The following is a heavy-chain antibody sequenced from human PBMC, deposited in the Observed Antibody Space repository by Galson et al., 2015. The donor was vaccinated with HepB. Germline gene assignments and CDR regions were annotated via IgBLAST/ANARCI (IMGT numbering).Heavy chain of an antibody. V-gene: IGHV1-2*02. D-gene: IGHD3-3*01. CDR3: ARDFGPKANYHYYYGVDV. J-gene: IGHJ6*02. Sequence: SVKVSCKASGYTFTGYYMHWVRQAPGQGLEWMGWINPNSGGTNYAQKFQGRVTMTRDTSISTAYEVLSRLRSDDTAVYYCARDFGPKANYHYYYGVDVWGQGTTVTVSS. CDR2: INPNSGGT. CDR1: GYTFTGYY.